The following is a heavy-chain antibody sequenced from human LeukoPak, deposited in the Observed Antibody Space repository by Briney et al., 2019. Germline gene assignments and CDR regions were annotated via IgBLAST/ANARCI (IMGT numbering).Heavy chain of an antibody. CDR1: GFTFSSYA. D-gene: IGHD1-20*01. CDR2: ISYDGSNK. CDR3: ARDLFGITGTIDY. V-gene: IGHV3-30*04. Sequence: GGTLRLSCAASGFTFSSYAMHWVRQAPGKGLEWVAVISYDGSNKYYADSVKGRFTISRDNSKNTLYLQMNSLRAEDTAVYYCARDLFGITGTIDYWGQGTLVTVSS. J-gene: IGHJ4*02.